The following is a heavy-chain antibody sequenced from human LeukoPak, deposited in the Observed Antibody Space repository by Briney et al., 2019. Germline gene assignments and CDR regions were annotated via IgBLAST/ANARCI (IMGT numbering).Heavy chain of an antibody. CDR2: IYPGDSDT. CDR3: ARDDVAPSPQLLLYY. D-gene: IGHD2-2*01. CDR1: GYSFTSYW. J-gene: IGHJ4*02. Sequence: SGESLKISCKGSGYSFTSYWIGWVRQMPGKGLEWMGIIYPGDSDTRYSPSFQGQVTISADKSISTAYLQWSSLRAEDTAVYYCARDDVAPSPQLLLYYWGQGTLVTVSS. V-gene: IGHV5-51*01.